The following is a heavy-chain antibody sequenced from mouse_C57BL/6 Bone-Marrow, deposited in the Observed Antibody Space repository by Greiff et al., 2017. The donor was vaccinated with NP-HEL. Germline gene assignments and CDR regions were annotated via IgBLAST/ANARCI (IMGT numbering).Heavy chain of an antibody. Sequence: DVKLVESGGGLVQPGGSLSLSCAASGFTFTDYYMSWVRQPPGKALEWLGFIRNKANGYTTEYSASVKGRFTISRDNSQSILYLQMNALRAEDSATYYCARFHYYYGSSFYFDYWGQGTTLTVSS. J-gene: IGHJ2*01. CDR1: GFTFTDYY. V-gene: IGHV7-3*01. D-gene: IGHD1-1*01. CDR2: IRNKANGYTT. CDR3: ARFHYYYGSSFYFDY.